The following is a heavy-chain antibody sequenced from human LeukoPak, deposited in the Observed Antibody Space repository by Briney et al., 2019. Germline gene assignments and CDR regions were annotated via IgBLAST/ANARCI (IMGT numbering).Heavy chain of an antibody. J-gene: IGHJ4*02. V-gene: IGHV4-59*01. D-gene: IGHD2-2*01. CDR3: ARGVDTLVVPFDY. CDR2: IYYSGST. Sequence: SETLFLTCTVSGGSISSYYWSWIRQPPGKGLEWIGYIYYSGSTNYNPSLKSRVTISVDTSKNQFSLKLSSVTAADTAVYYCARGVDTLVVPFDYWGQGTLVTVSS. CDR1: GGSISSYY.